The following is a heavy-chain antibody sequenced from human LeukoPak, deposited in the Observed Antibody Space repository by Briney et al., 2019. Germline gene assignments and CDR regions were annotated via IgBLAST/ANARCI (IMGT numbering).Heavy chain of an antibody. Sequence: GGSLRLSCAASGFTFSNAWMSWVRQAPGKGLEWVGRIKSKTDGGTTDYAAPVKGRFTISRDDSKNTLYLQMNSLKTEDTAVYYCTSGAADSWSPFDYWGQGTLVTVSS. J-gene: IGHJ4*02. V-gene: IGHV3-15*01. CDR1: GFTFSNAW. CDR3: TSGAADSWSPFDY. D-gene: IGHD6-13*01. CDR2: IKSKTDGGTT.